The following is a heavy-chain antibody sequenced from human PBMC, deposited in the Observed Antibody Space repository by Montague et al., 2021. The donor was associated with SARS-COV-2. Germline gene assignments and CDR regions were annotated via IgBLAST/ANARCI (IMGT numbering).Heavy chain of an antibody. CDR2: IYYSWST. CDR3: ARVFPRWLQFDPYFDY. J-gene: IGHJ4*02. D-gene: IGHD5-24*01. CDR1: GGSISSYY. Sequence: AYTVSGGSISSYYWSWIRQPPGKGLEWIGYIYYSWSTNYNPSLNSRVTISVDTSKNQFSLKLSSVTAADTAVYYCARVFPRWLQFDPYFDYWGQGTLVTVSS. V-gene: IGHV4-59*01.